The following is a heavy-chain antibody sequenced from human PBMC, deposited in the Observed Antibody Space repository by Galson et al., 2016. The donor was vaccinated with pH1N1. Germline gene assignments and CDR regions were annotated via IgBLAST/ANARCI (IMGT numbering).Heavy chain of an antibody. V-gene: IGHV1-69*04. Sequence: SVKVSCKASGGTLSSYAISWVRQAPGQGLEWMGNILPILGIPDYAQKFQDRVKITADKSTNTAYLELSSLRSEDTAVYYCARDREDYWSGYRFDYWGQGTLVTVSS. D-gene: IGHD3-3*01. J-gene: IGHJ4*02. CDR1: GGTLSSYA. CDR2: ILPILGIP. CDR3: ARDREDYWSGYRFDY.